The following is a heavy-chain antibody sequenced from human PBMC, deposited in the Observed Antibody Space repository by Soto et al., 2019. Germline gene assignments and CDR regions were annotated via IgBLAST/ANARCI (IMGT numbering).Heavy chain of an antibody. CDR3: ARHMRGNKGTRTWDYYGMDV. D-gene: IGHD1-26*01. J-gene: IGHJ6*02. CDR1: GYSFTSYW. CDR2: IYPGDSDT. Sequence: GESLKISCKGSGYSFTSYWIGWVRQMPGKGLEWMGIIYPGDSDTRYSPSFQGQVTISADKSISTAYLQWSSLKASDTAMYYCARHMRGNKGTRTWDYYGMDVWGQGTTVTVSS. V-gene: IGHV5-51*01.